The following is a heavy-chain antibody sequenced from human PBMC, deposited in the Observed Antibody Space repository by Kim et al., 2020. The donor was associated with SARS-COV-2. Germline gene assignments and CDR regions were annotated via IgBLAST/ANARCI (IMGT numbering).Heavy chain of an antibody. V-gene: IGHV4-31*03. J-gene: IGHJ4*02. CDR3: ARGGEYYGSGTVDY. Sequence: SETLSLTCTVSGGSISSGGYYWSWIRQHPGKGLEWIGYIYYSGSTYYNPSLKSRVTISVDTSKNQFSLKLSSVTAADTAVYYCARGGEYYGSGTVDYWGQGTLVTVSS. D-gene: IGHD3-10*01. CDR2: IYYSGST. CDR1: GGSISSGGYY.